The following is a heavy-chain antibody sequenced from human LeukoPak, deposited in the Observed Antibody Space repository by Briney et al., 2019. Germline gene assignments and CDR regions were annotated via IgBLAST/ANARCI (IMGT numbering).Heavy chain of an antibody. D-gene: IGHD4-17*01. Sequence: PSETLSLTCAVSGYSISSGYYWGWIRQPPGKGLEWIGSIYHSGSTYYNPSLKSRVTISVDTSKNQFSLKLSSVTAADTAVYYCARSYGDYYYYYMDVWGKGTTVTVSS. V-gene: IGHV4-38-2*01. CDR3: ARSYGDYYYYYMDV. J-gene: IGHJ6*03. CDR1: GYSISSGYY. CDR2: IYHSGST.